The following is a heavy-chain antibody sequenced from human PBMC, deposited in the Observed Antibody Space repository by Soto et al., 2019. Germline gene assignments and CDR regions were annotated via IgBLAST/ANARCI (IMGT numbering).Heavy chain of an antibody. CDR1: GGSISSGDYY. D-gene: IGHD3-22*01. J-gene: IGHJ4*02. V-gene: IGHV4-30-4*01. CDR2: IYYSGST. CDR3: ASRPTYYYDSSGYYEDY. Sequence: SETLSLTCTVSGGSISSGDYYWSWIRQPPGKGLEWIGYIYYSGSTYYNPSLKSRVTISVDTSKNQFSLKLSSVTAADTAVYYCASRPTYYYDSSGYYEDYWGQGTLVTV.